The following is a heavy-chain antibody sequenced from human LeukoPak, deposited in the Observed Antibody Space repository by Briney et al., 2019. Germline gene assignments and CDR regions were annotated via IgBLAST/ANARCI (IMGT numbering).Heavy chain of an antibody. D-gene: IGHD3-10*01. CDR3: ARSRGAPVDY. Sequence: SQTLSLTCAVSGGSISSGGYSWSWIRQPPGKGLEWIGYIYHSGSTYYNPSLKSRVTISVDRSKSQFSLKLSSVTAANTAVYYCARSRGAPVDYWGQGTLVTVSS. CDR1: GGSISSGGYS. J-gene: IGHJ4*02. CDR2: IYHSGST. V-gene: IGHV4-30-2*01.